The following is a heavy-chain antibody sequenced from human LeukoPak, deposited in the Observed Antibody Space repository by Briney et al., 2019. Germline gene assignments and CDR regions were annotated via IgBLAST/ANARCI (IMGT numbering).Heavy chain of an antibody. CDR3: ARETYYYDR. Sequence: GGSLRLSCAASGFTFNTYPMHWVRQAPGKGLEWVAVISYDGSKDYYADSVKGRFTFSRDNSKNTLYLQMNSLTPEDAAVYYCARETYYYDRWGQGTLVTVSS. J-gene: IGHJ4*02. V-gene: IGHV3-30-3*01. D-gene: IGHD3-22*01. CDR2: ISYDGSKD. CDR1: GFTFNTYP.